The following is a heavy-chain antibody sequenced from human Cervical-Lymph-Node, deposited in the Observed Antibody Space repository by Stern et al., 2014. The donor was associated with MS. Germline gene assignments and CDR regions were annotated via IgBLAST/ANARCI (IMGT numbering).Heavy chain of an antibody. Sequence: VQLLESGAEVKKPGASVKVSCKASGYTFPSYGISWVRQAPGQGLEWMGRISAHNGNTNYAQNLRGRVTMTTDTSTSTAYMELRSLRSDDTAVYYCARLKVSTDNWNPIHLYYFDYWGQGTLVTVSS. V-gene: IGHV1-18*01. J-gene: IGHJ4*02. CDR1: GYTFPSYG. CDR2: ISAHNGNT. CDR3: ARLKVSTDNWNPIHLYYFDY. D-gene: IGHD1-20*01.